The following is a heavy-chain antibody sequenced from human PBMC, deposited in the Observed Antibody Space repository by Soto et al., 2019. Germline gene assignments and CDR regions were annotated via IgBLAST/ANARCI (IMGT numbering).Heavy chain of an antibody. J-gene: IGHJ4*02. Sequence: GASVKVSCKASGYTFTSYGISWVRQAPGQGLEWMGWISAYNGNTNYAQKLQGRVTMTTDTSTSTAYMELRSLRSDDTAVYYCARDLSTYYYDSSGYYSAVDYWGQGTLVTVSS. CDR3: ARDLSTYYYDSSGYYSAVDY. CDR2: ISAYNGNT. CDR1: GYTFTSYG. D-gene: IGHD3-22*01. V-gene: IGHV1-18*01.